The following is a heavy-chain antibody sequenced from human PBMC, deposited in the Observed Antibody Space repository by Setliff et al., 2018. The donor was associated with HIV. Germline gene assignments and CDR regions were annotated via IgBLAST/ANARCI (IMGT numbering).Heavy chain of an antibody. V-gene: IGHV4-61*02. CDR3: ARTRSGTYYGEMNWFDP. CDR1: GGSISSGSYY. CDR2: IYTSGRT. J-gene: IGHJ5*02. D-gene: IGHD3-10*01. Sequence: SETLSLTCTVSGGSISSGSYYWSWIRQPAGKGLEWIGLIYTSGRTNYNPSLKSRVTISVDTSKNRFSLTLRSVTAADTAVYYCARTRSGTYYGEMNWFDPWGQGILVTVSS.